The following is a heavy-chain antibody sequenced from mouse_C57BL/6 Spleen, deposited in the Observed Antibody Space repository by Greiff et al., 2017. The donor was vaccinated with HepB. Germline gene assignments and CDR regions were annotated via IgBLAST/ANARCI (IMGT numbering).Heavy chain of an antibody. CDR3: TRPYYGSRAWFAY. Sequence: VQGVESGAELVRPGASVTLSCKASGYTFTDYEMHWVKQTPVHGLEWIGAIDPETGGTAYNQKFKGKAILTADKSSSTAYMELRSLTSEDSAVYYCTRPYYGSRAWFAYWGQGTLVTVSA. CDR1: GYTFTDYE. V-gene: IGHV1-15*01. D-gene: IGHD1-1*01. CDR2: IDPETGGT. J-gene: IGHJ3*01.